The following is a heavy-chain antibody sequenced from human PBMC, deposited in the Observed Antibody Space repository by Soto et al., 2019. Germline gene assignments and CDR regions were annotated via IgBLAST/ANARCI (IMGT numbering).Heavy chain of an antibody. Sequence: GESLKISCKGSGYSFTSYWIGWVRQMPGKGLEWMGIIYPGDSDTRYSPSFQGQVTISADKSISTAYLQWSSLKASDTAMYYCARLRSSPHYYYYYYMDVWGKGTTVTVSS. J-gene: IGHJ6*03. CDR3: ARLRSSPHYYYYYYMDV. V-gene: IGHV5-51*01. D-gene: IGHD6-13*01. CDR2: IYPGDSDT. CDR1: GYSFTSYW.